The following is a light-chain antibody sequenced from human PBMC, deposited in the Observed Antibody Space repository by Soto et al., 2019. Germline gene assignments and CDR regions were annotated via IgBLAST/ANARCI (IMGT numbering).Light chain of an antibody. Sequence: DIQMTQFPSTLSASIGDRVTITCRASQTISNWLAWYQQKPGKAPKLLIYKASSLETGVRSRFSGSGSGTEFTLTISSLQPDDFATYYCQQYTRYSAYTFGQGTRLELK. CDR2: KAS. CDR3: QQYTRYSAYT. CDR1: QTISNW. J-gene: IGKJ2*01. V-gene: IGKV1-5*03.